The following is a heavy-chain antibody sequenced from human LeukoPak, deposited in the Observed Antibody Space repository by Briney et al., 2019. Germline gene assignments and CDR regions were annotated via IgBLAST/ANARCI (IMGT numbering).Heavy chain of an antibody. CDR2: IKSIPDGGTT. J-gene: IGHJ3*02. CDR3: ATGRTFDI. Sequence: PGGSLRLSCAGSGFTFSNAWMNWVRQAPGKGLEWVGRIKSIPDGGTTDYAEPVKGRFTISRDDSKNTVYLQMNSLKTEDIAVYYCATGRTFDIWGQGTMVIVSS. CDR1: GFTFSNAW. V-gene: IGHV3-15*01.